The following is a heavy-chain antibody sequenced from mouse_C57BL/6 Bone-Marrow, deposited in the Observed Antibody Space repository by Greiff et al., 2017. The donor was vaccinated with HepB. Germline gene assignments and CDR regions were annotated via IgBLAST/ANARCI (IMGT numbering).Heavy chain of an antibody. J-gene: IGHJ3*01. CDR3: ARVGYYGSSPPFAY. Sequence: QVQLQQPGAELVRPGSSVKLSCKASGYTFTSYWMDWVKQRPGQGLEWIGNIYPSDSETHYNQKFKDKATLTVDKSSSTAYMHLSSLTSEDSAVYYCARVGYYGSSPPFAYWGQGTLVTVSA. CDR2: IYPSDSET. CDR1: GYTFTSYW. D-gene: IGHD1-1*01. V-gene: IGHV1-61*01.